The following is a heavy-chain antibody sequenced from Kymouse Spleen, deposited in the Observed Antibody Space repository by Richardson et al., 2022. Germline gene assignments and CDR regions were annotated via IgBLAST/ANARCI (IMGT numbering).Heavy chain of an antibody. J-gene: IGHJ4*02. CDR1: GFTFSSYG. V-gene: IGHV3-33*01. CDR2: IWYDGSNK. D-gene: IGHD2-2*02. Sequence: QVQLVESGGGVVQPGRSLRLSCAASGFTFSSYGMHWVRQAPGKGLEWVAVIWYDGSNKYYADSVKGRFTISRDNSKNTLYLQMNSLRAEDTAVYYCARHELLSLFDYWGQGTLVTVSS. CDR3: ARHELLSLFDY.